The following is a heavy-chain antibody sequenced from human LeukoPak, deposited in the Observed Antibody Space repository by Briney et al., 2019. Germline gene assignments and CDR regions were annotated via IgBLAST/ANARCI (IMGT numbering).Heavy chain of an antibody. Sequence: SETLSLTCTVSGGSISSYYWSWIRQPPGKGLEWIGYIYYSGSTNYNPSLKSRVTISVDTSKNQFSLKLSSVTAADTAVYYCARDRGYDILTGYYAFAFDIWGQGTMVTVSS. CDR2: IYYSGST. CDR1: GGSISSYY. CDR3: ARDRGYDILTGYYAFAFDI. J-gene: IGHJ3*02. V-gene: IGHV4-59*01. D-gene: IGHD3-9*01.